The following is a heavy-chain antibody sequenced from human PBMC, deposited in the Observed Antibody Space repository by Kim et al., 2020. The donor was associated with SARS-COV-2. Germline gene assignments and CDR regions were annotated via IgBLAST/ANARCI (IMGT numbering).Heavy chain of an antibody. J-gene: IGHJ4*02. CDR2: IYYSGST. CDR3: AGRWIRHSSSWYFDY. V-gene: IGHV4-39*07. CDR1: GGSISSSSYY. Sequence: SETLSLTCTVSGGSISSSSYYWGWIRQPPGKGLEWIGSIYYSGSTYYNPSLKSRVTISVDTSKNQFSLKLSSVTAADTAVYYCAGRWIRHSSSWYFDYWGQGTLVTVSS. D-gene: IGHD6-13*01.